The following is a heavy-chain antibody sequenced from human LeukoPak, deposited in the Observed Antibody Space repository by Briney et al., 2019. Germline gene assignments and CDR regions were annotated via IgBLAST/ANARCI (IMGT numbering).Heavy chain of an antibody. CDR1: GGSFSGYY. J-gene: IGHJ4*02. CDR3: ARAYYYDSSAAIDY. V-gene: IGHV4-34*01. CDR2: INHRGGT. Sequence: SETLSLTCGVYGGSFSGYYWNWIRQPPGMGLEWIGEINHRGGTGYNPSLKSRVTMSVDTSKNVFSLKLTSVTAADTAVYYCARAYYYDSSAAIDYWGQGILVTVSS. D-gene: IGHD3-22*01.